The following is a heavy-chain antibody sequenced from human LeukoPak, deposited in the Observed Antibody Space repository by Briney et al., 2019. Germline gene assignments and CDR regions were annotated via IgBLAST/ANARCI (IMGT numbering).Heavy chain of an antibody. Sequence: SQTLSLTCALSGDSVPSNSAAWNWIRQSPSRGLEWLGRTYYRSKWYNDYAVSVKSRITINPDTSKNQFSLQLNSVTPEDTAVYYCARGPKYCSSTSCSYYFDYWGQGTLVTVSS. CDR3: ARGPKYCSSTSCSYYFDY. CDR1: GDSVPSNSAA. CDR2: TYYRSKWYN. D-gene: IGHD2-2*01. J-gene: IGHJ4*02. V-gene: IGHV6-1*01.